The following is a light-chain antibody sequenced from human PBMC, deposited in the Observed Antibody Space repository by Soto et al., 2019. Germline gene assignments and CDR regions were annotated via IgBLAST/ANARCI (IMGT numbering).Light chain of an antibody. Sequence: PGERATISCRASQSVSSTYLAWYQQKPGQAPRLLIYDTSSRATGIPDRFSGGGSGTDFTLTISRLEPEDFAVYYCQQYGSSSWTFGQGTKVDI. CDR2: DTS. J-gene: IGKJ1*01. V-gene: IGKV3-20*01. CDR3: QQYGSSSWT. CDR1: QSVSSTY.